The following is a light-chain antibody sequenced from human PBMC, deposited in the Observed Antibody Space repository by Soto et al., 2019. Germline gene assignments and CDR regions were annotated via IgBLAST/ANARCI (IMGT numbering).Light chain of an antibody. CDR3: QVWDSSSDHYV. V-gene: IGLV3-21*02. Sequence: SYELTQPPSVSVAPGQTARITCGGNNIGSKSVHWYQQKPGQAPVLVVCDDSDRPSKIPERFSGSSSGNTATLTISRVEAGDEAGYYCQVWDSSSDHYVFGTGTKVTVL. CDR2: DDS. J-gene: IGLJ1*01. CDR1: NIGSKS.